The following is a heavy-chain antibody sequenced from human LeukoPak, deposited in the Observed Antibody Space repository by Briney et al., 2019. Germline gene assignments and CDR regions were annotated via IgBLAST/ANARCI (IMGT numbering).Heavy chain of an antibody. CDR3: ARGHNYYDSSGPSSFDY. CDR2: ISSSGSTI. Sequence: PEGSLRLSCAASGFTFSDYYMSWIRQAPGKGLEWASYISSSGSTIYYADSVKGRFTISRDNAKNSLYLQMNSLRAEDTAVYYCARGHNYYDSSGPSSFDYWGQGTLVTVSS. J-gene: IGHJ4*02. CDR1: GFTFSDYY. V-gene: IGHV3-11*01. D-gene: IGHD3-22*01.